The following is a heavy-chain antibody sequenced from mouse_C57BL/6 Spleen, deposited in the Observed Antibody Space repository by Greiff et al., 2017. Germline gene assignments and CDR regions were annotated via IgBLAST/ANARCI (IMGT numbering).Heavy chain of an antibody. Sequence: QVQLKESGAELVRPGASVTLSCKASGYTFTDYEMHWVKQTPVHGLEWIGAIDPETGGTAYNQKFKGKAILTADKSSSTAYMELRSLTSEDSAVYYCTREDYYGSCWFAYWGQGTLVTVSA. J-gene: IGHJ3*01. CDR1: GYTFTDYE. CDR3: TREDYYGSCWFAY. CDR2: IDPETGGT. D-gene: IGHD1-1*01. V-gene: IGHV1-15*01.